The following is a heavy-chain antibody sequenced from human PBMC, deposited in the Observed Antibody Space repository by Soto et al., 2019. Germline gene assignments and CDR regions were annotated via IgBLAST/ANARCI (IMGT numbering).Heavy chain of an antibody. V-gene: IGHV4-39*01. CDR1: AGSISSSSYY. D-gene: IGHD3-3*01. Sequence: QLQLQESGPGLVKPSEPRPLTCTVSAGSISSSSYYWGWIRKPPGKGLEWIGSIYYSGTTYYNPYLKSRVSIFVDTYKHQCSLKLSSVTAADTAVYYCARLPWSYYHYYMDVWCKGTTVAVSS. CDR3: ARLPWSYYHYYMDV. J-gene: IGHJ6*03. CDR2: IYYSGTT.